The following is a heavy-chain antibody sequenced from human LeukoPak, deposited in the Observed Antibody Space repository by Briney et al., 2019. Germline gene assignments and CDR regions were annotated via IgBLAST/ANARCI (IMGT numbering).Heavy chain of an antibody. CDR2: ISADNGNT. CDR3: ASCGGYCYWDYYYGMDV. J-gene: IGHJ6*02. CDR1: GYTFTSYG. Sequence: ASVKVSCKASGYTFTSYGISWVRQAPGQGLEWMGWISADNGNTNYAQKFQGRVTMTRDTSTSTVYMELSSLRSEDTAVYYCASCGGYCYWDYYYGMDVWGQGTTVTVSS. D-gene: IGHD2-21*02. V-gene: IGHV1-18*01.